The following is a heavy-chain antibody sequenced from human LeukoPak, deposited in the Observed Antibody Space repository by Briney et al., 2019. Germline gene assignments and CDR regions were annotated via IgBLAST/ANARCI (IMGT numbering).Heavy chain of an antibody. V-gene: IGHV3-30*18. J-gene: IGHJ4*02. D-gene: IGHD3-22*01. CDR3: AKDRRLNYYDSSGSLDY. CDR1: GFTFSSYG. Sequence: GRSLRLSCAASGFTFSSYGMHWVRQAPGKGLEWVAVISYDGSNKYYADSVKGRFTISRDNSKNTLYLQMNSLRAEDTAVYYCAKDRRLNYYDSSGSLDYWGQGTLVTVSS. CDR2: ISYDGSNK.